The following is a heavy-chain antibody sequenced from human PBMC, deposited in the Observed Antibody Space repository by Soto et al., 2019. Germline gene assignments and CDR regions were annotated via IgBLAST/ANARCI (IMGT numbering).Heavy chain of an antibody. D-gene: IGHD3-16*01. Sequence: GGSLRLSCAASGFTFSSYATSWVRQAPGKGLEWVSAISGSGGSTYYADSVKGRFTISRDNSKNTLYLQMNSLRAEDTAVYYRAKGGGYYYYYYMDVWGKGTTVTVSS. CDR1: GFTFSSYA. V-gene: IGHV3-23*01. J-gene: IGHJ6*03. CDR2: ISGSGGST. CDR3: AKGGGYYYYYYMDV.